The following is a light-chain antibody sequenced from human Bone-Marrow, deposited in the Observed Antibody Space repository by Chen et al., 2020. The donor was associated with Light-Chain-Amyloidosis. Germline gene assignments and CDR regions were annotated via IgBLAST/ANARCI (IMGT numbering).Light chain of an antibody. CDR3: SSYTITNTLV. Sequence: QSALTQPASVSASPGQSIPISCTGTSSDVGGDNHVSWYHQHPDKAPKLMIYEVTNRPSWVPDRFSGSKSDNTASLTISGLQTEDEADYFCSSYTITNTLVFGSGTRVTVL. CDR2: EVT. CDR1: SSDVGGDNH. V-gene: IGLV2-14*01. J-gene: IGLJ1*01.